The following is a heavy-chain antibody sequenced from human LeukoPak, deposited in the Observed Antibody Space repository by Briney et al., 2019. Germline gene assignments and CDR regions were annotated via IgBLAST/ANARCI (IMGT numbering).Heavy chain of an antibody. V-gene: IGHV1-24*01. CDR2: FDPEDGET. Sequence: ASVSVSCKVSGYTLTELSMHWVRQAPGKGLEWMGGFDPEDGETIYAQKFQGRVTMTEDTSTDTAYMELSSLRSEDTAVYYCATVPYNFDTYYFDYWGQGTLVTVSS. CDR1: GYTLTELS. D-gene: IGHD1-1*01. J-gene: IGHJ4*02. CDR3: ATVPYNFDTYYFDY.